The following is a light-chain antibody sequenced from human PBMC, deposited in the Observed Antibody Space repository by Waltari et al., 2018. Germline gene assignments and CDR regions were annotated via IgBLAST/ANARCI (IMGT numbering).Light chain of an antibody. V-gene: IGLV3-25*03. CDR3: QSADSTGSDVV. J-gene: IGLJ2*01. Sequence: SYELTQPPSVTVSPGQTARIACPGAALTAPYVHWYQQRPGRAPVVVIYKDTKRPSGIPERFSGSSSGKTVTLTISGVQAEDESDYYCQSADSTGSDVVFGGGTKLTVL. CDR2: KDT. CDR1: ALTAPY.